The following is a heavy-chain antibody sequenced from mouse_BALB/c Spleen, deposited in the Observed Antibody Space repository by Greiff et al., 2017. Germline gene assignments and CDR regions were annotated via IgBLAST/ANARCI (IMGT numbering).Heavy chain of an antibody. CDR2: ISYDGSN. D-gene: IGHD2-4*01. J-gene: IGHJ3*01. CDR1: GYSITSGYY. V-gene: IGHV3-6*02. Sequence: EVKLMESGPGLVKPSQSLSLTCSVTGYSITSGYYWNWIRQFPGNKLEWMGYISYDGSNNYNPSLKNRISITRDTSKNQFFLKLNSVTTEDTATYYCVYYDYGGFAYWGQGTLVTVSA. CDR3: VYYDYGGFAY.